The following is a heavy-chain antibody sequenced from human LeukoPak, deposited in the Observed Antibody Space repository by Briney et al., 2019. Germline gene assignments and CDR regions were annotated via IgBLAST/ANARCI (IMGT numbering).Heavy chain of an antibody. Sequence: GWSLTLSCPASGCTFSSYGMHWVRQAPGKGLECVAIISYDGSNKYYTDSVKGRFTISRDNSKNTLYLQMNSLRAEDTAVYYCANSGIEAAGSLVYFDYWGQGTLVTASS. CDR3: ANSGIEAAGSLVYFDY. J-gene: IGHJ4*02. CDR2: ISYDGSNK. CDR1: GCTFSSYG. V-gene: IGHV3-30*18. D-gene: IGHD6-13*01.